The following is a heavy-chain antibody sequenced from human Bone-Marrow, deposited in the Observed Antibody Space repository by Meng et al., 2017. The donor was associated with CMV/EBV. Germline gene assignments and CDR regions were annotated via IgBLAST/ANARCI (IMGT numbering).Heavy chain of an antibody. CDR2: ISSSGSTI. CDR1: GFTFSSYE. Sequence: GSLRLSCAASGFTFSSYEMNWVRQAPGKGLEWVSYISSSGSTIYYADSVKGRFTISRDNAKNSLYLQMNSLRAEDTAVYYCARDGDDIVVVPAEMDVWGQGTTVTVSS. V-gene: IGHV3-48*03. CDR3: ARDGDDIVVVPAEMDV. D-gene: IGHD2-2*01. J-gene: IGHJ6*02.